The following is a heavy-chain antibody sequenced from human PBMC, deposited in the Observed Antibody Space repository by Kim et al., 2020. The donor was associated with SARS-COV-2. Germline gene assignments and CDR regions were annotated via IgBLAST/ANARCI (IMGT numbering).Heavy chain of an antibody. CDR2: IYPGDSDT. D-gene: IGHD2-15*01. CDR3: ARHRGLGYCSGGSCYPDY. CDR1: GYSFTSYW. V-gene: IGHV5-51*01. Sequence: GESLKISCKGSGYSFTSYWIGWVRQMPGKGLEWMGIIYPGDSDTRYSPSFQGQVTISADKSISTAYLQWSSLKASDTAMYYCARHRGLGYCSGGSCYPDYWGQGTLVTVSS. J-gene: IGHJ4*02.